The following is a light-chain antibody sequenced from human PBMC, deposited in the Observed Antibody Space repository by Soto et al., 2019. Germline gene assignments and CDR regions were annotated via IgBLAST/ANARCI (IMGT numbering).Light chain of an antibody. Sequence: AIQMTQSPSSLSASVGDRVTITCRASQDIRNDLGWYQQKPGKAPNLLIYAASTLQIGFPSRFSGSGSGTDFTLTISSLQPEDFATYYCLQGYNFPHTFGPGTKVDIK. CDR2: AAS. CDR1: QDIRND. CDR3: LQGYNFPHT. V-gene: IGKV1-6*01. J-gene: IGKJ3*01.